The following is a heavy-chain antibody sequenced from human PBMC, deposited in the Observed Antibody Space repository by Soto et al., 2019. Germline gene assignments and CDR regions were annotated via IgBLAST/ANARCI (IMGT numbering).Heavy chain of an antibody. J-gene: IGHJ6*02. CDR2: ISGSGGST. CDR3: AKGSPATHYFYYAMDV. V-gene: IGHV3-23*01. CDR1: GFTFDIHA. Sequence: GGALSLSCAASGFTFDIHAMSWFRQAPWKGLQWVSVISGSGGSTYYADSVKGRFTISRDNSKNTLYLQMNSLRADDTAVYYCAKGSPATHYFYYAMDVWGQGTTVTVSS.